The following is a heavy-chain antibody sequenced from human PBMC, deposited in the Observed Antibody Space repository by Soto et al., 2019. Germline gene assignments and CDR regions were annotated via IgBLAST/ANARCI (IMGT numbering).Heavy chain of an antibody. CDR1: GFTVSSNY. J-gene: IGHJ3*02. Sequence: GGSLRLSCAASGFTVSSNYMSWVRQAPGKGLEWVSVIYSGGSTYYADSVKGRFTISRDNSKNTLYLQMNSLRAEDTAVYYCAREQWLPEDDAFDIWGQGTMVTVSS. CDR2: IYSGGST. D-gene: IGHD6-19*01. CDR3: AREQWLPEDDAFDI. V-gene: IGHV3-66*01.